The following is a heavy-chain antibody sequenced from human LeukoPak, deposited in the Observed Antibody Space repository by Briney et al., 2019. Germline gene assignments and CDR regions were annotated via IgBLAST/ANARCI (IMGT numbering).Heavy chain of an antibody. CDR2: INPNSGGT. CDR1: GYTFTGSY. Sequence: ASVKVSCKASGYTFTGSYMHWVRQAPGQGLEWMGWINPNSGGTNYAQKFQGRVTMTRDTSISTAYMELSRLRSDDTAVYYCARIGNCSSTSCYDWFDPWGQGTLVTVSS. D-gene: IGHD2-2*01. CDR3: ARIGNCSSTSCYDWFDP. V-gene: IGHV1-2*02. J-gene: IGHJ5*02.